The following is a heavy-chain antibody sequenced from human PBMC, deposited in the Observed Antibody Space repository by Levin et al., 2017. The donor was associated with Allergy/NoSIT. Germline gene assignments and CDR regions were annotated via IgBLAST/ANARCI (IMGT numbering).Heavy chain of an antibody. CDR2: TYYRSKWYN. CDR1: GDSVSSNSAA. V-gene: IGHV6-1*01. D-gene: IGHD3-9*01. J-gene: IGHJ4*02. CDR3: AREEAYRSFDWLWSVED. Sequence: SETLSLTCAISGDSVSSNSAAWNWIRQSPSRGLEWLGRTYYRSKWYNEYAVSVQSRITINPDTSKNQFSLLLKSVIPEDTAVYYCAREEAYRSFDWLWSVEDWGQGALVTVSS.